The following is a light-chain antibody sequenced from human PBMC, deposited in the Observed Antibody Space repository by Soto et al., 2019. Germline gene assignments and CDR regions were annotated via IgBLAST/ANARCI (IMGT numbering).Light chain of an antibody. Sequence: DIVLTQAPGTMFLSPGERATLSCRASQSVSSSYLAWYQQKPGQAPRLLIYGASSRATGIPDRFGGSGSGTDFTLTISRLEPEDFAVYYCQQYGGSPLTFGGGTKVDIK. CDR2: GAS. J-gene: IGKJ4*01. V-gene: IGKV3-20*01. CDR3: QQYGGSPLT. CDR1: QSVSSSY.